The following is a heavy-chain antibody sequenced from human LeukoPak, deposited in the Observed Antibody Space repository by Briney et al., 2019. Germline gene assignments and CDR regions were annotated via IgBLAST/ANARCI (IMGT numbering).Heavy chain of an antibody. Sequence: SETLSLTCAVYGGSFSGHYWTWIRQPPGKGLEWIGEINHSGSTNYNPSLKSRVTISVDTSKNQFSLKLSSVTAADTAVYYCARGAGGWYHPDAFDIWGQGTMVTVSS. CDR3: ARGAGGWYHPDAFDI. J-gene: IGHJ3*02. V-gene: IGHV4-34*01. D-gene: IGHD6-19*01. CDR2: INHSGST. CDR1: GGSFSGHY.